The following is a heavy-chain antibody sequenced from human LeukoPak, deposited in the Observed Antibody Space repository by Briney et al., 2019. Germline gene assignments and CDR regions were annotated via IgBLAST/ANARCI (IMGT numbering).Heavy chain of an antibody. Sequence: NPSETLSLTCTVSGGSISSYYWSWIRQPPGQGLEWMGYIYYSGSTNYNPSLKSRVTISVDTSKNQFSLNLSSVTAADTAVYYCARHPPMQPSSGPVDYWGQGTLVTVSS. V-gene: IGHV4-59*08. CDR3: ARHPPMQPSSGPVDY. D-gene: IGHD6-13*01. CDR2: IYYSGST. J-gene: IGHJ4*02. CDR1: GGSISSYY.